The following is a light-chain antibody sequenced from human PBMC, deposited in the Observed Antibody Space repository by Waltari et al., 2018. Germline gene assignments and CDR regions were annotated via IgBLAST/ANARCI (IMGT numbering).Light chain of an antibody. CDR3: QSYDTSLSVV. CDR2: GSS. Sequence: QSVLTQPPSVSGAPGQRVTISCTGSGPNIGAGYEVPWYQQLPRAAPNLLIYGSSSRPLGVPDRFFGSTSGTSASLAITGLQAEDEADYYCQSYDTSLSVVFGGGTKLTVL. CDR1: GPNIGAGYE. V-gene: IGLV1-40*01. J-gene: IGLJ3*02.